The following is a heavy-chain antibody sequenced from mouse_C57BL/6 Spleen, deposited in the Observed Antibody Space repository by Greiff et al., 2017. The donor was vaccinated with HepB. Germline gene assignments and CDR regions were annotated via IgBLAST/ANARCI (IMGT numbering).Heavy chain of an antibody. Sequence: QVQLQQPGAELVKPGASVKLSCKASGYTFTSYWMQWVKQRPGQGLEWIGEIDPSDSYTNYNQKFKGKATLTVDTSSSTAYMQLSSLTSEDSAVYYCARGGFLGFDVWGTGTTVTVSS. J-gene: IGHJ1*03. V-gene: IGHV1-50*01. CDR3: ARGGFLGFDV. D-gene: IGHD1-1*02. CDR1: GYTFTSYW. CDR2: IDPSDSYT.